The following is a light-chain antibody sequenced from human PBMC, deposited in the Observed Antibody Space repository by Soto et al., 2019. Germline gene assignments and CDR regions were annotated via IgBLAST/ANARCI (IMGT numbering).Light chain of an antibody. Sequence: QSALTQPASVSGSPGQSITSSCTGTSSDVGGYNYVSWYQQHPGKAPKLMIYEVSNRPSGVSNRFSGSKSGNTASLTISGLQAEDEADYYCSSYTSSSTLYVFGTGTKLTVL. V-gene: IGLV2-14*01. CDR3: SSYTSSSTLYV. J-gene: IGLJ1*01. CDR1: SSDVGGYNY. CDR2: EVS.